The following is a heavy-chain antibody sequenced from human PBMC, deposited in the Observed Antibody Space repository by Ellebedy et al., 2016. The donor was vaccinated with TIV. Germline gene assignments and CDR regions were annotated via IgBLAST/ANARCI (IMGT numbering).Heavy chain of an antibody. CDR2: INCNSGGT. J-gene: IGHJ3*02. D-gene: IGHD3-16*01. Sequence: ASVKVSCKASGYTFTGYFVHWVRQAPGQGLEWMGWINCNSGGTNYAQKFQGRVTMTRDTSISTAYMELSRLRSDDTAVYYCARDSTGGNAFDIWGQGTMVTVSS. CDR3: ARDSTGGNAFDI. V-gene: IGHV1-2*02. CDR1: GYTFTGYF.